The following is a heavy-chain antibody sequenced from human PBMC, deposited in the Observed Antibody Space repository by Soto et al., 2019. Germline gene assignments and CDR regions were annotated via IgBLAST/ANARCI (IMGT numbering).Heavy chain of an antibody. CDR1: GGSFSGYY. V-gene: IGHV4-34*01. D-gene: IGHD3-16*01. Sequence: QVQLQQWGAGLLKPSETLSLTCAVYGGSFSGYYCSWIRQPPGKGLEWIGEINHSGSTNYNPSLKSRVTISVDTSKNQFSLKLSSVTAADTAVYYCARDRLRGGDYWGQGTLVTVSS. CDR3: ARDRLRGGDY. J-gene: IGHJ4*02. CDR2: INHSGST.